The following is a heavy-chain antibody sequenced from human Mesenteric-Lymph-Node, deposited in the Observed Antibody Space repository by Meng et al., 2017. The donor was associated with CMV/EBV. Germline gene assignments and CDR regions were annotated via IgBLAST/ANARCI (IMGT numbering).Heavy chain of an antibody. Sequence: GGSLRLSCETSGFTFSSYGMHWVRLAPGKGLEWVAFLRYDGSNEYYEDSVKGRFTISRDNSKSTLYLQMNSLRAEDTAVHYCAGTGLQYYYYGMDVWGQGTTVTVSS. CDR1: GFTFSSYG. CDR3: AGTGLQYYYYGMDV. CDR2: LRYDGSNE. D-gene: IGHD7-27*01. J-gene: IGHJ6*02. V-gene: IGHV3-30*02.